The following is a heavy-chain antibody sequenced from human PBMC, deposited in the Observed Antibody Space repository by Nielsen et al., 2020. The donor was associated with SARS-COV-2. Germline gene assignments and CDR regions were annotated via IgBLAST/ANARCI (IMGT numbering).Heavy chain of an antibody. CDR1: GYSFPTYW. CDR2: IYPGESDT. D-gene: IGHD6-6*01. CDR3: ARHTRSSSSFYYYYYMDV. Sequence: GESMKISCKGSGYSFPTYWIGWVRQMPGKGLEWMGIIYPGESDTRYSPSFQGQVTISADKSISTAYLQWSSLKASDTAKYYCARHTRSSSSFYYYYYMDVWGKGTTVTVSS. J-gene: IGHJ6*03. V-gene: IGHV5-51*01.